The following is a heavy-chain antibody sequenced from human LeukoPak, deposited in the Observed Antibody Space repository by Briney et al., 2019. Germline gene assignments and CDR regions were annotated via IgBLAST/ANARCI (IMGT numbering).Heavy chain of an antibody. D-gene: IGHD3-22*01. V-gene: IGHV1-69*13. Sequence: SVKVSCKASGGTFSSYAISWVRQAPGQGLEWMGGIIPIFGTANYAQKFQGRVTITADESTSTAYMELRSLRSDDTAVYYCAAGTNYYDSGYYWGQGTLVTVSS. CDR2: IIPIFGTA. J-gene: IGHJ4*02. CDR3: AAGTNYYDSGYY. CDR1: GGTFSSYA.